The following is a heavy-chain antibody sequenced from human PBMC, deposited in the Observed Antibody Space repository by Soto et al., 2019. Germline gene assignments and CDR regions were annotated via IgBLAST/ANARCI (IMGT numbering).Heavy chain of an antibody. CDR3: AKDWYHTIDS. CDR1: GFDFSNTW. J-gene: IGHJ4*02. Sequence: GGSLRLSCATSGFDFSNTWIHWVRQVPGQGLVWVSRINSDGSSIIYADSVKGRFTLSRDNAKNAVHLQMSSLRVEDTAVYYCAKDWYHTIDSWGQGIPVTVSS. V-gene: IGHV3-74*01. CDR2: INSDGSSI. D-gene: IGHD1-20*01.